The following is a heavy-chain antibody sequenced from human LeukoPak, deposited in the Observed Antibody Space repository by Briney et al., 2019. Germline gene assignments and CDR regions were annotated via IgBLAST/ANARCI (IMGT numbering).Heavy chain of an antibody. D-gene: IGHD5-24*01. CDR2: INKKGNEK. Sequence: GGSLRLSCAASGFTFSSYAMSWVRQAPGEGLEWVANINKKGNEKYYVDSVKGRFTISRDNAKNSLYLQMNSLRAEDTAVYYCARRDGPIDYWGQGTLVTVSS. V-gene: IGHV3-7*05. J-gene: IGHJ4*02. CDR3: ARRDGPIDY. CDR1: GFTFSSYA.